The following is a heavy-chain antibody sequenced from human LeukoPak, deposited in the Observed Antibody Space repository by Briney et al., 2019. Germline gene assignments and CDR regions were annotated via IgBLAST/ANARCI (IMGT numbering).Heavy chain of an antibody. CDR2: ISYDGDNE. V-gene: IGHV3-30-3*01. D-gene: IGHD3-16*01. CDR3: ARVRGGRSWYYYGMDV. Sequence: GGSLRLSCAASGFTFSNFAMHWVRQAPGKGLEWVAVISYDGDNEYYADPVKGQFTISRDNSKDRLYLQMNSLRPEDTAMYYCARVRGGRSWYYYGMDVWGRGTTVTVSS. CDR1: GFTFSNFA. J-gene: IGHJ6*02.